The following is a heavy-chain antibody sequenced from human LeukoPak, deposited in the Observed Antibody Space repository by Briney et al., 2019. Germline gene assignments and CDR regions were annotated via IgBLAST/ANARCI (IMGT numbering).Heavy chain of an antibody. J-gene: IGHJ6*03. V-gene: IGHV4-38-2*02. D-gene: IGHD2-8*01. CDR3: ARPMVPPLTYYYYYMDV. CDR2: IYHSGST. Sequence: SETLSHTCTVSGYSISSGYYWGWIRQPPGKGLGWIGSIYHSGSTYYNPSLKSRVNTSVDTSKNQFSLKLSSVTAADTAVYYCARPMVPPLTYYYYYMDVWGKGTTVTVSS. CDR1: GYSISSGYY.